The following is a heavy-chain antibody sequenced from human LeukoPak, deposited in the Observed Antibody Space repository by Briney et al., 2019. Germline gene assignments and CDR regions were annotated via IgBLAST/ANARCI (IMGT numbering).Heavy chain of an antibody. CDR3: ARDTPHYCSSTSCPFDY. D-gene: IGHD2-2*01. Sequence: ASVKVSCKASGYTFTGYYMHWVRQAPGQGLEWMGWINPNSSGTNYVQKFQGRVTMTRDTSISTAYMELSRLRSDDTAVYYCARDTPHYCSSTSCPFDYWGQGTLVTVSS. CDR1: GYTFTGYY. CDR2: INPNSSGT. V-gene: IGHV1-2*02. J-gene: IGHJ4*02.